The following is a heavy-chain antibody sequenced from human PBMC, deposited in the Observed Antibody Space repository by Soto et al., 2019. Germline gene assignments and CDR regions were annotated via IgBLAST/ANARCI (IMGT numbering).Heavy chain of an antibody. V-gene: IGHV1-18*01. CDR1: GYTFTCYG. J-gene: IGHJ5*02. Sequence: APVKVACKASGYTFTCYGISWVRQDPEQGLEWMGWISAYNGNTNYAQKLQGRVTMTTDTSTSTAYMELRSLRSDDTAVYYCSSDIAVAGRNSTDWFDPWGQGSLVTVSS. D-gene: IGHD6-19*01. CDR2: ISAYNGNT. CDR3: SSDIAVAGRNSTDWFDP.